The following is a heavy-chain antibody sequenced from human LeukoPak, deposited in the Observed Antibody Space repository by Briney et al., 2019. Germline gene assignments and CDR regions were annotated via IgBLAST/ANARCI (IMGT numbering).Heavy chain of an antibody. CDR1: GGSLSSPY. J-gene: IGHJ4*02. Sequence: PSETLSLTCTVSGGSLSSPYWTWIRQPPGKGLEWIGYIYYGGSTDYSLSLKSRATISLDTSKNQFSLHLTSVTAADTAVYYCARQLAGLAPPGFIDSWGQGTLVTVSS. CDR2: IYYGGST. V-gene: IGHV4-59*08. D-gene: IGHD3-3*02. CDR3: ARQLAGLAPPGFIDS.